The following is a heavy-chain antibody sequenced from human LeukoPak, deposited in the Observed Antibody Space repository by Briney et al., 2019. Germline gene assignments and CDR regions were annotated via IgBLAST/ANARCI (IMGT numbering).Heavy chain of an antibody. D-gene: IGHD6-25*01. CDR2: INHSGST. Sequence: SETLSLTCAVYGGSFSGYYWSWLRQPPGKGLEWIGEINHSGSTNYNPSLKSRGTISVDTSKNQFSLKLSSVTAADTAVYYCARTSPRLDAFDIWGQGTMVTVSS. J-gene: IGHJ3*02. CDR3: ARTSPRLDAFDI. CDR1: GGSFSGYY. V-gene: IGHV4-34*01.